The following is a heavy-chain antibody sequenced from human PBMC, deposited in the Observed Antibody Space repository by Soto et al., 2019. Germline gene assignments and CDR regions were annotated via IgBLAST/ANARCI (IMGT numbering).Heavy chain of an antibody. J-gene: IGHJ4*02. CDR2: IYYSGST. Sequence: PSETLSLTCTVSGDSITSYYWSWIRQPPGKGLEWIGYIYYSGSTNYNPSLKSRVTISVDTSKNQFSLKLSSVTAADTAVYYCARLSSSGWYVYWGQGTLVTSPQ. CDR1: GDSITSYY. V-gene: IGHV4-59*08. CDR3: ARLSSSGWYVY. D-gene: IGHD6-19*01.